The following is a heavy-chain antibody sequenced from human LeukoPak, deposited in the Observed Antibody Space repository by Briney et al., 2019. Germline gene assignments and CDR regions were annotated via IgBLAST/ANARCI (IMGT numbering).Heavy chain of an antibody. J-gene: IGHJ6*02. CDR3: ARGDSYYYYYGMDV. V-gene: IGHV3-23*01. CDR1: GFTFSTYA. CDR2: ISGSGDST. Sequence: GGSLRLSCAASGFTFSTYAVNWVRQAPGKGLEWVSTISGSGDSTYYADSVKGRFTISRDNSKDTLYLQMSSLRAEDTAVYYYARGDSYYYYYGMDVWGQGTTVTVSS. D-gene: IGHD3-10*01.